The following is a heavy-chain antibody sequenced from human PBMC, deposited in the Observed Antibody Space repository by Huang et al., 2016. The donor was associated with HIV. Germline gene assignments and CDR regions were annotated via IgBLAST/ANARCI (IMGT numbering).Heavy chain of an antibody. CDR1: GGSITDSTYY. CDR3: ARHFGSWSGYFDS. D-gene: IGHD3-10*01. J-gene: IGHJ4*02. V-gene: IGHV4-39*01. Sequence: QLQLQESGPGLVRPSETLSLICTVSGGSITDSTYYWGWIRQHPGKGLEGIGSIYYSGDTDYNPSLKSRVTMSVDTSKNRFSLDIRSVAVADTAIYYCARHFGSWSGYFDSWGQGTLVPVSS. CDR2: IYYSGDT.